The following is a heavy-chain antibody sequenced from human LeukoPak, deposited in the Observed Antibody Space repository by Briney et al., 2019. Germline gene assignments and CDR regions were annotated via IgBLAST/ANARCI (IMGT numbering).Heavy chain of an antibody. D-gene: IGHD3-22*01. J-gene: IGHJ3*02. CDR1: GGSISSSSYY. CDR3: STWGFYYDSSDYFAPLGAFDI. Sequence: SETLSLTCTVSGGSISSSSYYWGWIRQPPGKGLEWIGSIYYSGSTYYNPSLKSRVTISIDTSKNQLSLKLRSVTAAHTAVYYCSTWGFYYDSSDYFAPLGAFDIWGQGTTVTVSS. V-gene: IGHV4-39*07. CDR2: IYYSGST.